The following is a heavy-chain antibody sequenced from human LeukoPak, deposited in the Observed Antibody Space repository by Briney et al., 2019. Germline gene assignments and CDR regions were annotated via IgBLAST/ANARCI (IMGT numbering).Heavy chain of an antibody. CDR1: GGTFRHHA. J-gene: IGHJ5*02. CDR3: AREKTGDGHNFNWFDP. V-gene: IGHV1-69*05. CDR2: TIPFLDTP. D-gene: IGHD5-24*01. Sequence: SVKVSCKARGGTFRHHAVSWVRQAPGQGLEWMGGTIPFLDTPQYAQRFQGRLTITTDESTITAYMELNSLESDDTAVYYCAREKTGDGHNFNWFDPWGQGTLVTVSS.